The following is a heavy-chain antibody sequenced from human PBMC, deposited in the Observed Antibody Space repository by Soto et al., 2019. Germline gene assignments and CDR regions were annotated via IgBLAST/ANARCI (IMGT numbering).Heavy chain of an antibody. D-gene: IGHD3-3*01. CDR2: ISGNGATT. Sequence: GGSLRLSCAASGFTFSSYAMTWVRQGPGKGLEYLSAISGNGATTYYPDSVKGRFTISRDNSRNILCLQMNSLRAEDTALYYCEKDRDDFGMVDAFDIWGQGTMVNVSS. V-gene: IGHV3-23*01. J-gene: IGHJ3*02. CDR1: GFTFSSYA. CDR3: EKDRDDFGMVDAFDI.